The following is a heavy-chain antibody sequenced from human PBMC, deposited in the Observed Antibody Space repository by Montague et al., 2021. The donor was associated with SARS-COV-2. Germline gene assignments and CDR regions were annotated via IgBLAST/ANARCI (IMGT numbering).Heavy chain of an antibody. CDR1: GGSISSSTYY. J-gene: IGHJ6*02. CDR2: LYNGGTT. D-gene: IGHD3-16*01. Sequence: SETLSLTCNVSGGSISSSTYYWGWIRQPPGKGLEWIGNLYNGGTTYYSPSLKSRVTISVDTSKNHFSLNMASVTAADTAVYYCARTSKLRESSSGNYYYHGMVVWGQGTTVTVSS. CDR3: ARTSKLRESSSGNYYYHGMVV. V-gene: IGHV4-39*02.